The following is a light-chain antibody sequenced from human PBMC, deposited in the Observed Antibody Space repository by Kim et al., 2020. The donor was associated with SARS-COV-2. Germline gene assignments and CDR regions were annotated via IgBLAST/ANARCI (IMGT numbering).Light chain of an antibody. CDR2: DVN. CDR1: SSDVGGYNY. CDR3: SSFTSSTTVI. V-gene: IGLV2-14*03. J-gene: IGLJ2*01. Sequence: GQSITIPCIGTSSDVGGYNYVSWYQQHPGKAPKLMICDVNNRPSGVSNRFSGSKSGNRASLTISGLQAEDEGDYYCSSFTSSTTVIFGGGTQLTVL.